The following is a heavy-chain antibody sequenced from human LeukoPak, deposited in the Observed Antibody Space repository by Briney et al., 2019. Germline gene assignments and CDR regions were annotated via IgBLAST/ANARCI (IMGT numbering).Heavy chain of an antibody. CDR1: GGSFSGYY. Sequence: SETLSLTCAVYGGSFSGYYWSWIRQPPGKGLEWIGEINHSGSTNYNPSLKSRVTISVDTSKNQFSLKLSSVTAADTAVYYCARGRYYYGSGSSQPLFDYWGQGTLVTVSS. CDR3: ARGRYYYGSGSSQPLFDY. J-gene: IGHJ4*02. CDR2: INHSGST. D-gene: IGHD3-10*01. V-gene: IGHV4-34*01.